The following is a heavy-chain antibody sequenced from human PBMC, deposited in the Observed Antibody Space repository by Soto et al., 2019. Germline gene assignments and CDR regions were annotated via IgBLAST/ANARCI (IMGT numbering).Heavy chain of an antibody. CDR3: ARLQYYYGWRSYYWSGFDP. Sequence: PGESLKISCKGAGYSFTSYWIGWVRQMPGKGLEWMGIIYPGDSDTRYSPSFQGQVTISADKSISTAYLQWSSLKASDTAMYYCARLQYYYGWRSYYWSGFDPWGQGTLVTVSS. CDR1: GYSFTSYW. CDR2: IYPGDSDT. D-gene: IGHD3-10*01. V-gene: IGHV5-51*01. J-gene: IGHJ5*02.